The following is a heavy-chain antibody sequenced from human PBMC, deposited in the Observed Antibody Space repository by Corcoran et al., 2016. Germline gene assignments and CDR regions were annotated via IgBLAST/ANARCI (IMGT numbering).Heavy chain of an antibody. Sequence: QVQLVESGGGVVQPGRSLRLSCAASGFTFSSYGMHWVRQAPGKGLEWVAVIWYDGSNKYYADSVKGRFTISRDNSKNTLYLQMNSLRDEDTAVYYCARGGSHLGYYYYGMDVWGQGTTVTVSS. CDR1: GFTFSSYG. D-gene: IGHD6-25*01. J-gene: IGHJ6*02. CDR3: ARGGSHLGYYYYGMDV. V-gene: IGHV3-33*01. CDR2: IWYDGSNK.